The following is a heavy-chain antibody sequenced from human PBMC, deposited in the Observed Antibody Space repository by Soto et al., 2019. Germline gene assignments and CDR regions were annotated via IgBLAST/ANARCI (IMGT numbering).Heavy chain of an antibody. CDR1: GGSFSGYY. J-gene: IGHJ4*02. CDR3: ARGVYNTIFGVISLDY. V-gene: IGHV4-34*01. D-gene: IGHD3-3*01. Sequence: SETLSLTCAVYGGSFSGYYWSWIRQPPGEGLEWIGEINHSGSTNYNPSLKSRVTMPVDTSKNQFSLKLSSVTAADAALYYCARGVYNTIFGVISLDYWGQGTLVTVSS. CDR2: INHSGST.